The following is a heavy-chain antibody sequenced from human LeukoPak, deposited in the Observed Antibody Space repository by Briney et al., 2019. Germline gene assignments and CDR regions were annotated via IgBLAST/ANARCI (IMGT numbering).Heavy chain of an antibody. CDR3: ATQPSAYGSGTYFDY. V-gene: IGHV4-30-2*01. D-gene: IGHD3-10*01. J-gene: IGHJ4*02. Sequence: SQTLSLTCAVAGGSIRSGGYSWTWIRQPPGKGLEWIGYIYHSGSTYSNPSLKSRVTISVDRSKNQFSLKLSSVTAADTAVYYCATQPSAYGSGTYFDYWGQGILVTVSS. CDR1: GGSIRSGGYS. CDR2: IYHSGST.